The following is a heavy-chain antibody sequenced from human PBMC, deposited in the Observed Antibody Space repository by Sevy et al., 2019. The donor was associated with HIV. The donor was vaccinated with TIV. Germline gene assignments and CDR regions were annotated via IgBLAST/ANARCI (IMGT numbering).Heavy chain of an antibody. CDR1: GYTFTGYY. CDR2: INPNSGGT. CDR3: ATPNPSYCSGGSCYSDYYYYMDV. V-gene: IGHV1-2*02. Sequence: ASVKVSCKASGYTFTGYYMHWVRQAPGQGLEWMGWINPNSGGTNYAQKFQGRVTMTRDTSISTAYMELSRLRSDDTAVYYCATPNPSYCSGGSCYSDYYYYMDVWGKGTTVTVSS. D-gene: IGHD2-15*01. J-gene: IGHJ6*03.